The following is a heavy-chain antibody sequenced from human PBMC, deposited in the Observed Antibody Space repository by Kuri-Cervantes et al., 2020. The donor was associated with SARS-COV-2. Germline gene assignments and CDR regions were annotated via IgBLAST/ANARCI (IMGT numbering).Heavy chain of an antibody. J-gene: IGHJ4*02. D-gene: IGHD5-24*01. CDR1: GYSFTSYW. CDR2: IYPGDSDT. V-gene: IGHV5-51*01. CDR3: ARGGDGYNYLMGDY. Sequence: KVSCKGSGYSFTSYWSGWGRQLPGKGLEWMGIIYPGDSDTRYSPSFQGQVTISADKSISTAYLQWSSLKASDTAMYYCARGGDGYNYLMGDYWGQGTLVTVSS.